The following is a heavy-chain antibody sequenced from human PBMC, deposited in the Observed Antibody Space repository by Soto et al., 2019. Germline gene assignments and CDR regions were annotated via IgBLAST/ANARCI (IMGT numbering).Heavy chain of an antibody. Sequence: SVKVSCKASGFTFTRAAVQWVRQARGQRLEWIGWIVVGSGNTNYAQKFQERVTITRDMSTSTAYMELSSLRSEDTAVYYCAASSRTTYYDFWSGYWSYYYYGMDVWGQGTTVTVSS. D-gene: IGHD3-3*01. CDR2: IVVGSGNT. V-gene: IGHV1-58*01. CDR3: AASSRTTYYDFWSGYWSYYYYGMDV. CDR1: GFTFTRAA. J-gene: IGHJ6*02.